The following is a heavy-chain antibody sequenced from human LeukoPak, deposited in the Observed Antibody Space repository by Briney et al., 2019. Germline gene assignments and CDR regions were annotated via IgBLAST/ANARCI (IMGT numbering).Heavy chain of an antibody. CDR1: GGSINNYY. CDR3: ARLLFGGYYYYYGMDV. D-gene: IGHD3-10*01. J-gene: IGHJ6*02. V-gene: IGHV4-59*12. CDR2: IYYTGST. Sequence: SETLSLTCTVSGGSINNYYWSWIRQPPGKGPEWIGHIYYTGSTNYNPSLKSRVTISVDKSKNHFSLKLSSVTAADTALYYCARLLFGGYYYYYGMDVWGQGTTVTVSS.